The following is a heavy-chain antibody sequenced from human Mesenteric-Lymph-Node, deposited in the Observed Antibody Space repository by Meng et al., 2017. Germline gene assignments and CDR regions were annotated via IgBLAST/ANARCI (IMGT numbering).Heavy chain of an antibody. V-gene: IGHV3-23*01. D-gene: IGHD4-23*01. Sequence: GESLKISCAASGFTFSNYAMSWVRQAPGKGLEWVSAISGSGVSTYYADSLKGRFTISRDNSKNTLYLQMNSLRAEDTAVYYCAKIAVYGGRRGLIDYWGQGTLVTVSS. CDR2: ISGSGVST. J-gene: IGHJ4*02. CDR3: AKIAVYGGRRGLIDY. CDR1: GFTFSNYA.